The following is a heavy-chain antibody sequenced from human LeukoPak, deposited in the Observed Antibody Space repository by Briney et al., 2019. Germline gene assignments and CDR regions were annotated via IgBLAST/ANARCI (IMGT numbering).Heavy chain of an antibody. CDR3: ARDRIVEMATISGNFDY. CDR2: ISAYNGNT. V-gene: IGHV1-18*01. Sequence: ATVTVSCKASGYTFTSYGISWVRQAPGQGLEWMGWISAYNGNTNYAQKLQGRVTMTTDTSTSTAYMELRSLRSDDTAVYYCARDRIVEMATISGNFDYWGQGTLVTVSS. CDR1: GYTFTSYG. J-gene: IGHJ4*02. D-gene: IGHD5-24*01.